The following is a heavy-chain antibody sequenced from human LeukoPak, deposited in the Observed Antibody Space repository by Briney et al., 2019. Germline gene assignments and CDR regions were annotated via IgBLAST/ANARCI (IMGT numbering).Heavy chain of an antibody. V-gene: IGHV4-34*01. J-gene: IGHJ4*02. CDR1: GGSFSGYY. D-gene: IGHD3-22*01. CDR3: ARVPYYYDSSGFADY. Sequence: PSETLSLTCAVYGGSFSGYYWSWIRQPPGKGLEWIGEINHSGSTNYNPSLKSRVTISVDTSKNQFSLKLSSVTAADTAVYYCARVPYYYDSSGFADYWGQGTLVTVSS. CDR2: INHSGST.